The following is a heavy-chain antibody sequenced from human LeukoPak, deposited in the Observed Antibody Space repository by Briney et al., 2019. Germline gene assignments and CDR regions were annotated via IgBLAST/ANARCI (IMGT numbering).Heavy chain of an antibody. CDR3: ARDRGNDYFDS. Sequence: PGGSLRLSCAASGFTFSSYAMSWVRQAPGKGLAWVSTISGGSGSTYCADSVKGRFSVSRDNSKNTVYLQIDSLRVEDTAVYYCARDRGNDYFDSWGQGTLVTVSS. V-gene: IGHV3-23*01. CDR1: GFTFSSYA. CDR2: ISGGSGST. J-gene: IGHJ4*02.